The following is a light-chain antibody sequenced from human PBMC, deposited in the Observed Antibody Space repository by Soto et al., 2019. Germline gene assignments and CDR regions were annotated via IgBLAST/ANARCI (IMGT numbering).Light chain of an antibody. Sequence: QSVLTQPASVSGSPGQSITISCTGTSSDVGGYNYVSWYQQHPGKAPKLLIYDVSNRPSGVSNRLSASKSGNTGSLTISGVQAEDEAEYYWRSYTSGSTHVVFGGGTKLTVL. V-gene: IGLV2-14*01. CDR3: RSYTSGSTHVV. J-gene: IGLJ2*01. CDR1: SSDVGGYNY. CDR2: DVS.